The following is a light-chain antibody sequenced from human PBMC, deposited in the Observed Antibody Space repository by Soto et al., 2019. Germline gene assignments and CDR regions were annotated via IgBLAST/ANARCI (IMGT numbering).Light chain of an antibody. J-gene: IGLJ3*02. CDR3: GTWESYLSVGV. CDR2: GNS. CDR1: SSNIGAGYD. Sequence: QLVLTQPPSVSGAPGQRVTISCTGSSSNIGAGYDVHWYQQLPGTAPKLLIYGNSNRPSGVPDRFSGSKSGTSASLAITGLQAEDEADYYCGTWESYLSVGVFGGGTKLTVL. V-gene: IGLV1-40*01.